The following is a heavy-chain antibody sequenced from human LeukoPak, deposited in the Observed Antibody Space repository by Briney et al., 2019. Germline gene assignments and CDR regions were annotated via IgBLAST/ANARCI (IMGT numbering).Heavy chain of an antibody. V-gene: IGHV3-23*01. CDR3: AKGDILTGGYFDY. J-gene: IGHJ4*02. CDR1: GFTFSSYA. CDR2: ISGSGGNT. D-gene: IGHD3-9*01. Sequence: GGSLRLSCAASGFTFSSYAMSWVRQAPGKGLEWVSAISGSGGNTYYADSVKGRFTISGDNSKNTLYLQMNSLRAEDTAVYYCAKGDILTGGYFDYWGQGTLVTVSS.